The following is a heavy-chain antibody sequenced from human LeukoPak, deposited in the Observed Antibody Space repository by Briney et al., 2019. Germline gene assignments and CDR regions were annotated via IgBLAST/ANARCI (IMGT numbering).Heavy chain of an antibody. Sequence: SETLALTWTVSGGSISSSFWSWIRQPPGKGLELLGCIDYKGSTQYNPSLMSRVTIYVDTYKHQFSLTLVSVTAADTAAYYCARDLELERNRWNYFESWGQGTLVSVS. CDR3: ARDLELERNRWNYFES. V-gene: IGHV4-59*01. CDR2: IDYKGST. J-gene: IGHJ4*02. CDR1: GGSISSSF. D-gene: IGHD1-1*01.